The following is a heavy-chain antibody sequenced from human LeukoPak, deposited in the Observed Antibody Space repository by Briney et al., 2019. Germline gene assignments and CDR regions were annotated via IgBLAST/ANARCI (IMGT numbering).Heavy chain of an antibody. Sequence: PGGSLRLSCAASGFTSRDYFMSWFRQAPGKGLEWVAYTNTDGNTIYYADSMKGRFTISRDNVKNSLYLQMNTLRAEDTAVYYCAMWTYGSSAVDAFDIWGQGTMVTVSP. V-gene: IGHV3-11*01. J-gene: IGHJ3*02. CDR1: GFTSRDYF. CDR3: AMWTYGSSAVDAFDI. D-gene: IGHD3-22*01. CDR2: TNTDGNTI.